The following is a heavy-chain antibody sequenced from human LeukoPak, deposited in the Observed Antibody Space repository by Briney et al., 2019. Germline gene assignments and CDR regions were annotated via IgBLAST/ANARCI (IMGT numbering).Heavy chain of an antibody. V-gene: IGHV5-51*01. CDR3: ARSYYDFWSGVIGWFDP. CDR1: GYSFTSYW. Sequence: GESLKISCKGSGYSFTSYWIGWVRQMPGKGLEWMGIIYPGDSDTRYSPSFQGQVTISADKSISTAYLQWSSLKASDTAMYYCARSYYDFWSGVIGWFDPWGRGTLVTVSS. D-gene: IGHD3-3*01. CDR2: IYPGDSDT. J-gene: IGHJ5*02.